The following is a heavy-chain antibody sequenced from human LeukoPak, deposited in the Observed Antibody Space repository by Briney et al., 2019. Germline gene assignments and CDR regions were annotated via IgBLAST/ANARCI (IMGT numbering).Heavy chain of an antibody. J-gene: IGHJ3*02. Sequence: GGSLRLSCAASGVTFSSYWMSWVRQAPGKGLEWVANIKEDGSEKYYVDSVKGRFTISRDNAKNSLYLQMNSLRAEDTAVYYCARSEGTAFDIWGQGTMVTVSS. CDR3: ARSEGTAFDI. CDR2: IKEDGSEK. D-gene: IGHD1-1*01. CDR1: GVTFSSYW. V-gene: IGHV3-7*01.